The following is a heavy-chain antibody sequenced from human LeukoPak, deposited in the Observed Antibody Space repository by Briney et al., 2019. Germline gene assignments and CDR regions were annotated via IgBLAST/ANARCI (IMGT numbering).Heavy chain of an antibody. CDR1: GFTISNDW. Sequence: PGGSLRLSCSGVGFTISNDWMSGVRQPAGKGLEWVGRVKSKASGETTDYAAPVRGRFTISRDDSRNTLYLQMNSLKSEDTAVYYCTLITGWGSGSYYVDYWGQGTLVTVSS. CDR3: TLITGWGSGSYYVDY. V-gene: IGHV3-15*01. D-gene: IGHD3-10*01. J-gene: IGHJ4*02. CDR2: VKSKASGETT.